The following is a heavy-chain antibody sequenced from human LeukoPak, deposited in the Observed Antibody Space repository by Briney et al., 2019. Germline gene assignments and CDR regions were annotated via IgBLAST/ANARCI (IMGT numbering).Heavy chain of an antibody. Sequence: PSETLSLTCNVSDGSISRYYWNWIRQSPGGGLQWIGWIHHSGSAAYNHNPSLNSRVTMSVDTSENQFSLNLRSVTAADTAIYYCARQDYYDRGGAFHVWGQGTMVTVSS. D-gene: IGHD3-22*01. V-gene: IGHV4-59*01. CDR3: ARQDYYDRGGAFHV. CDR2: IHHSGSAAY. J-gene: IGHJ3*01. CDR1: DGSISRYY.